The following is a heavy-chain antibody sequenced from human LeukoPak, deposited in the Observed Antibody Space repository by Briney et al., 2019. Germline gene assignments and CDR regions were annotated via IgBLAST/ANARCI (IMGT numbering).Heavy chain of an antibody. CDR2: IYHSGST. V-gene: IGHV4-38-2*02. Sequence: SETLSLTYTVSGYSISSGYYWGWIRQPPGKGLEWIGSIYHSGSTYYNPSLKSRVTISVDTSKNQFSLKLSSVTAADTAVYYCASGGGNWNYVWFDPWGQGTLVTVSS. CDR3: ASGGGNWNYVWFDP. D-gene: IGHD1-7*01. J-gene: IGHJ5*02. CDR1: GYSISSGYY.